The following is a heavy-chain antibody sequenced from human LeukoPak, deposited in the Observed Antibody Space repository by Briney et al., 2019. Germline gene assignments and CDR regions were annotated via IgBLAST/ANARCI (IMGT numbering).Heavy chain of an antibody. CDR2: INSDGSWT. CDR3: VSFYETY. V-gene: IGHV3-74*01. D-gene: IGHD2-2*01. Sequence: GGSLRLSCAASGNYWMHWVRQAPGKGLVWVSHINSDGSWTGYADSVKGRFTISKDNAKNMVYLHMNSLRVDDTAVYYCVSFYETYWGRGALVTVSS. J-gene: IGHJ4*02. CDR1: GNYW.